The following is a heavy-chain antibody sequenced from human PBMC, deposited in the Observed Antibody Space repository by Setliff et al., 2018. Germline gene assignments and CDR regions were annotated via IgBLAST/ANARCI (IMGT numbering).Heavy chain of an antibody. CDR2: TIPMFGTT. J-gene: IGHJ4*02. Sequence: SVKVSCKASGATFSSHGISWVRQAPGQGLEWMGGTIPMFGTTEYAQKFQGRLTITADESTNTAYMELSSLRYEDTAVYYCARDDGRAAVAEWFFDSWGQGSLVTVSS. CDR1: GATFSSHG. CDR3: ARDDGRAAVAEWFFDS. V-gene: IGHV1-69*13. D-gene: IGHD3-3*01.